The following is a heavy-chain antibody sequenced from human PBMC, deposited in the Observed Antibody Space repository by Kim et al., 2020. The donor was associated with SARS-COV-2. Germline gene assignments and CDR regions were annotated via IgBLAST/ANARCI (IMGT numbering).Heavy chain of an antibody. Sequence: ASVKVSCKASGYTFTTYNIHWVRQAPGQGLEWMGWINSDNGNTKYAQKFQGRVSISRDTSASTAYMDLSSLRSEDTAIYYCVTGGGPAWGQGNRITVSS. CDR1: GYTFTTYN. V-gene: IGHV1-3*04. D-gene: IGHD5-12*01. CDR2: INSDNGNT. J-gene: IGHJ4*02. CDR3: VTGGGPA.